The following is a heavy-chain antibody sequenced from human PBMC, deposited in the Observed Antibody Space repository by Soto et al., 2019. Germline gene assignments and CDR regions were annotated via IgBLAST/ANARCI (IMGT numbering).Heavy chain of an antibody. CDR1: GFSFSSLA. CDR2: LSARGDDT. V-gene: IGHV3-23*01. Sequence: EVQLLESGGGLVQPGGSLRLSCAASGFSFSSLAMTWVRQAPGKGLEWVSALSARGDDTFSAESVKGRFTISRDNSKNTLYRQMNSLRVEDTAVYYCAKPGYYDYIWGSYLDSWGQGTLVTVAS. D-gene: IGHD3-16*02. J-gene: IGHJ4*02. CDR3: AKPGYYDYIWGSYLDS.